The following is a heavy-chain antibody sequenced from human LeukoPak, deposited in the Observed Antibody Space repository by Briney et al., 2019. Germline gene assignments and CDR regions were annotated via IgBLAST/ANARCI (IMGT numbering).Heavy chain of an antibody. D-gene: IGHD3-3*01. V-gene: IGHV4-59*01. Sequence: PSETLSLTCTVSGGSISSYYWSWIRQPPGKGLEWIGYIYYSGSTNYNPSPKSRVTISVDTSKNQFSLKLSSVTAADTAVYYCARVAAIAREYDFWSGSPIGYYGMDVWGQGTTVTVSS. CDR2: IYYSGST. J-gene: IGHJ6*02. CDR3: ARVAAIAREYDFWSGSPIGYYGMDV. CDR1: GGSISSYY.